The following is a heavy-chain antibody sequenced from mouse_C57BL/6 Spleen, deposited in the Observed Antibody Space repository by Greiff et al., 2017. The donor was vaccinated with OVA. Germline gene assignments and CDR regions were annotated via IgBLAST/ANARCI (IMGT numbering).Heavy chain of an antibody. CDR1: GFTFSSYA. J-gene: IGHJ3*01. D-gene: IGHD3-2*02. CDR3: ERDQEVQDSSGYRFAY. Sequence: EVMLVESGGGLVKPGGSLKLSCAASGFTFSSYAMSWVRQTPEKRLEWVATISDGGSYTYYPDNVKGRFTISRDNAKNNLYLQMSHLKSEDTAMYYCERDQEVQDSSGYRFAYWGQGTLVTVSA. V-gene: IGHV5-4*01. CDR2: ISDGGSYT.